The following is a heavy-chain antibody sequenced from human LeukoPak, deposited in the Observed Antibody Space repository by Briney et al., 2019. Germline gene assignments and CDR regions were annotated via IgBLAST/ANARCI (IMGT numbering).Heavy chain of an antibody. CDR2: ISYDGSNN. J-gene: IGHJ5*02. D-gene: IGHD6-6*01. CDR1: GFTFSSYA. CDR3: ARDPHRSRSISSWFDA. Sequence: GGSLRLSCAASGFTFSSYAMHWVRQAPGKGLEWVSVISYDGSNNYSADSLKGRFTISRDNPKSTVYLQMHSLRVEDTAVYYCARDPHRSRSISSWFDAWGQGTLVTVSS. V-gene: IGHV3-30*04.